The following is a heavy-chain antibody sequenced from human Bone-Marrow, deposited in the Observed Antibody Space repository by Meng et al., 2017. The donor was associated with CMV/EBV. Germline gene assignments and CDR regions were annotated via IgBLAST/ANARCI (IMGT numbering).Heavy chain of an antibody. CDR1: GFTFSSHW. D-gene: IGHD5-12*01. Sequence: GGSLRLSCAASGFTFSSHWMTWVRQAPGKGLEWVANINQDGSQKNYVDSVKGRFTISRDNSKNTLYLQMNSLRAEDTAVYYCARNSGYAYYYYYGMDVWGEGTTVTVSS. J-gene: IGHJ6*04. CDR3: ARNSGYAYYYYYGMDV. CDR2: INQDGSQK. V-gene: IGHV3-7*03.